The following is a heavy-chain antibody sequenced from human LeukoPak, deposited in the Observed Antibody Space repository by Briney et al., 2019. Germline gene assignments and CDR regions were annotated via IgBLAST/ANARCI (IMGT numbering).Heavy chain of an antibody. CDR1: GFTFSSYS. Sequence: GGSLRLSCAASGFTFSSYSMNWVRQAPGEGLEWVSYISSSSSTIYYADSVKGRFTISRDNAKNSLYLQMNSLRDEDTAVYYCARKDLTGYYYYGMDVWGQGTTVTVSS. D-gene: IGHD3-9*01. CDR3: ARKDLTGYYYYGMDV. V-gene: IGHV3-48*02. J-gene: IGHJ6*02. CDR2: ISSSSSTI.